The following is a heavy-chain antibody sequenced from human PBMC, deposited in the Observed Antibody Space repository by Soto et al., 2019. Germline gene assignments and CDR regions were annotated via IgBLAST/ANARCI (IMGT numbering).Heavy chain of an antibody. CDR2: IWYDGSKK. Sequence: GGSLRLSCTASGFTFTTYGMHWVRQAPGKGLEWVAVIWYDGSKKYYADSVKGRFTISRDDSKKTLYLEMNSLRAEDTAMYHCARDHSSSPDYWGQGTLVTVSS. V-gene: IGHV3-33*01. CDR1: GFTFTTYG. D-gene: IGHD6-13*01. J-gene: IGHJ4*02. CDR3: ARDHSSSPDY.